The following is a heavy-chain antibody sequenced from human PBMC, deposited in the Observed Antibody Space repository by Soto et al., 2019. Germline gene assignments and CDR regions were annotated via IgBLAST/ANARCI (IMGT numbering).Heavy chain of an antibody. J-gene: IGHJ6*02. D-gene: IGHD2-21*01. CDR2: IYPGDSDT. V-gene: IGHV5-51*01. CDR3: AKHGVCDWIYFNNLGV. Sequence: PAEPMKISCQASGYSFSRHWIGWVRQMPGKGLESMGTIYPGDSDTRYCPSFHDQITIPADKSNNTASLHRGSLKDSDTAVYYCAKHGVCDWIYFNNLGVWGQGTTVTVSS. CDR1: GYSFSRHW.